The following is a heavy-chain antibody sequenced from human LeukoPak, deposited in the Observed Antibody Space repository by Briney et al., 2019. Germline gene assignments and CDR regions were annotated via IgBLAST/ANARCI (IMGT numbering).Heavy chain of an antibody. CDR1: GFTFSSYS. CDR2: ISSSSSYI. CDR3: ARVMVRGVSSFPLDAFDI. D-gene: IGHD3-10*01. Sequence: PGGSLRLSCAASGFTFSSYSMNWVRQAPGKGLEWVSSISSSSSYIYYADSVKGRFTISRDNAKNSLYLQMNSLRAEDTAVYYCARVMVRGVSSFPLDAFDIWGQGTLVTVSS. J-gene: IGHJ4*02. V-gene: IGHV3-21*01.